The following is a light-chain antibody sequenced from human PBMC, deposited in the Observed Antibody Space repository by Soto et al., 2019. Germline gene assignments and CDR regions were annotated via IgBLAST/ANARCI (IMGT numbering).Light chain of an antibody. Sequence: DVQMTQSPSSLSASVGDRVTIACRASQPIGNYLKWYQQKNGEAPKVLIFAASSLRSGVPSRFSGSGYGTDFTLTISRLQPDDFSTYYCQHYNSYSEAFGQGTKVDIK. CDR1: QPIGNY. CDR2: AAS. J-gene: IGKJ1*01. V-gene: IGKV1-16*01. CDR3: QHYNSYSEA.